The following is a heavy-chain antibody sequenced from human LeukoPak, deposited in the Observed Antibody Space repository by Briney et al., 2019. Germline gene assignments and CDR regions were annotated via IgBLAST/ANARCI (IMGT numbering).Heavy chain of an antibody. V-gene: IGHV4-34*01. Sequence: SETLSVTCAVYGGSFSGYYWSWIRQPPGRGLEWIGEINHSGSTNYNPSLKSRVTISVDTSKNQFSLKLSSVTAADTAVYYCARGKRQQLVAGFDYWGQGTLVTVSS. CDR1: GGSFSGYY. CDR2: INHSGST. J-gene: IGHJ4*02. CDR3: ARGKRQQLVAGFDY. D-gene: IGHD6-13*01.